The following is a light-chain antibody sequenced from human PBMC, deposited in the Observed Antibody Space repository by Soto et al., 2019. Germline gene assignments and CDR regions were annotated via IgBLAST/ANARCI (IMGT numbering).Light chain of an antibody. CDR3: MQALQTPGWT. V-gene: IGKV2-28*01. Sequence: DIVMTQCPLSLPVTPGEPASISCRSSKSLLHSNGYNYLDWYLQKPGQSPQLLIYLGSNRASGVPDRFSGSGSGTDFTLKISRVEAEDVGDYYCMQALQTPGWTFGQGTKVEIK. CDR2: LGS. J-gene: IGKJ1*01. CDR1: KSLLHSNGYNY.